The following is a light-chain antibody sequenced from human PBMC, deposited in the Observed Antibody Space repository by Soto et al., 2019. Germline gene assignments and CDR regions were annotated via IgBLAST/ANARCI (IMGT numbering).Light chain of an antibody. V-gene: IGKV1-5*01. CDR2: DAS. CDR1: QSISSW. J-gene: IGKJ1*01. CDR3: QQYNSYSET. Sequence: DIQMTQSPSTLSASVGDRVTITCRASQSISSWLAWYQQKPGKAPKVLIYDASSLESGVQSRFSGSGSGTEFTLTISGLQPDDFATYYCQQYNSYSETFGQGTKVDIK.